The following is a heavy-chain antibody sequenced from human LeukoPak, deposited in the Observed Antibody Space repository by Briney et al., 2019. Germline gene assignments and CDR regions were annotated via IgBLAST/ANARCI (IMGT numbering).Heavy chain of an antibody. CDR2: IYYSGTT. Sequence: SETLSLTCIVSGDSVSSSRYYWGWIRQPPGRGLEWIGSIYYSGTTFYNPSLKSRVTISVDTSKNQVSMKLTSVTAADTAVYFCARQDYDFWSGYYDYWGQGTLVTVSS. V-gene: IGHV4-39*01. J-gene: IGHJ4*02. CDR1: GDSVSSSRYY. CDR3: ARQDYDFWSGYYDY. D-gene: IGHD3-3*01.